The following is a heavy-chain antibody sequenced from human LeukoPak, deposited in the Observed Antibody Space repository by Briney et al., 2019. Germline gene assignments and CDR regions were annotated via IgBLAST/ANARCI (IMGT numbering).Heavy chain of an antibody. Sequence: PGGSLRLSCAASGFTFSSYGMSWVRQAPGKGLEWVATISESGGSTYYADSVKGRFTISRDNSKNTLYLQMNSLRAEDTAVYYCARVGLDYWGQGTLVTVSS. V-gene: IGHV3-23*01. CDR1: GFTFSSYG. CDR3: ARVGLDY. CDR2: ISESGGST. J-gene: IGHJ4*02.